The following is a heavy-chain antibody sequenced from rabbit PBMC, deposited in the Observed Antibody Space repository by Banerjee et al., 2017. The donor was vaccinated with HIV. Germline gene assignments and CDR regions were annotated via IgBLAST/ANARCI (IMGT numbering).Heavy chain of an antibody. CDR1: GFDFSSTHY. V-gene: IGHV1S45*01. Sequence: QEQLEESGGDLVKPGASLTLTCTASGFDFSSTHYMCWVRQAPGKGLEWIACIYAGSSGSTYYASWAKGRFTISKTSSTTVTLQMTSLTAADTATYFCARDGYATGSAYYIGTEYFNLWGPGTLVTVS. CDR3: ARDGYATGSAYYIGTEYFNL. CDR2: IYAGSSGST. J-gene: IGHJ4*01. D-gene: IGHD1-1*01.